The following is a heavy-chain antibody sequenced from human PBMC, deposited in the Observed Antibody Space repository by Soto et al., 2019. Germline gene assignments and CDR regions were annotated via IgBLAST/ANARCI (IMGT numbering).Heavy chain of an antibody. Sequence: PSETLSLTCTVSGGSISSGDYYWSWIRQPPGKGLEWIGYIYYSGSTYYNPSLKSRVTISVDTSKKQFSLKLTSVTAADTAVYYFVREEMSAAMDSGMDAWGQGTTLSVS. CDR1: GGSISSGDYY. CDR2: IYYSGST. V-gene: IGHV4-30-4*01. D-gene: IGHD2-2*01. CDR3: VREEMSAAMDSGMDA. J-gene: IGHJ6*02.